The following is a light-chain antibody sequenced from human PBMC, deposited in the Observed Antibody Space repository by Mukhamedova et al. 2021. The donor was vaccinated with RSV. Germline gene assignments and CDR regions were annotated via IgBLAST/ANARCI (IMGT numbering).Light chain of an antibody. CDR2: GAS. Sequence: VTSSHLAWYQQKPGQAPSLLIYGASIRATGVPARFSGSGSGTDFTPTISRLESEDFAVFYCQQYGDSPWTFGQGTKVEI. CDR1: VTSSH. V-gene: IGKV3-20*01. J-gene: IGKJ1*01. CDR3: QQYGDSPWT.